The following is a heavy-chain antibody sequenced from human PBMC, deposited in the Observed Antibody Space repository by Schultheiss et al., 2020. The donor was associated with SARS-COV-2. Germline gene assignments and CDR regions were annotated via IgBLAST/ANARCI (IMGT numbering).Heavy chain of an antibody. V-gene: IGHV4-31*02. CDR1: GGSISSGGYF. CDR3: ARGYTSGWPCDS. Sequence: SQTLSLTCTVSGGSISSGGYFWTWIRQHPGKGLEWIGYIYYSVNTYYNPSLKSRVTISVDTSNNQFSLKLSSVTAADTAVYYCARGYTSGWPCDSWGQGTLVTVSS. D-gene: IGHD6-19*01. CDR2: IYYSVNT. J-gene: IGHJ5*02.